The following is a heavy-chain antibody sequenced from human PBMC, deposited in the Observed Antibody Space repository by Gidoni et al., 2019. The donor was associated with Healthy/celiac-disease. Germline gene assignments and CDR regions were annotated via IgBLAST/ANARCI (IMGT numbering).Heavy chain of an antibody. CDR3: ARGITGTTKWGWFDP. J-gene: IGHJ5*02. D-gene: IGHD1-7*01. CDR2: ISYDGSNK. CDR1: GFTFSRYA. Sequence: QVQLVESGGGVVQPGRSLRLSCAASGFTFSRYAMHWVRQAPGKGLEWVAVISYDGSNKYYADSVKGRFTISRDNSKNTLYLQMNSLRAEDTAVYYCARGITGTTKWGWFDPWGQGTLVTVSS. V-gene: IGHV3-30-3*01.